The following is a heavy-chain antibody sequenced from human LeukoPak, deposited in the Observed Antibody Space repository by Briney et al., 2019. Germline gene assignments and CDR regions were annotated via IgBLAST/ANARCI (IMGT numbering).Heavy chain of an antibody. Sequence: SETLSLTCTVSGGSISSGGYYWSWIRRHPGKGLEWLGYIYYSGSTYYNPSLKSRVTISVDTSKNQFSLKLSSVTAADTAVYYCAREVPAASPHFDYWGQGTLVTVSS. J-gene: IGHJ4*02. D-gene: IGHD2-2*01. CDR2: IYYSGST. CDR1: GGSISSGGYY. V-gene: IGHV4-31*03. CDR3: AREVPAASPHFDY.